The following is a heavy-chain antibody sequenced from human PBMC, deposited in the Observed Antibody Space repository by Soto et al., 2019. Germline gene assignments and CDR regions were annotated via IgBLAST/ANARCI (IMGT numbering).Heavy chain of an antibody. CDR1: GGSISSYF. CDR3: ARDLAAVPRAFDY. J-gene: IGHJ4*02. V-gene: IGHV4-59*01. CDR2: VYYTGTT. Sequence: LSLTCTVSGGSISSYFYIWVRQPPGKGLEWIGSVYYTGTTDYNPSLKSRVTISVDTSKTQFSLNLRSVTAADTAVYYCARDLAAVPRAFDYWGRGTLVTV. D-gene: IGHD6-13*01.